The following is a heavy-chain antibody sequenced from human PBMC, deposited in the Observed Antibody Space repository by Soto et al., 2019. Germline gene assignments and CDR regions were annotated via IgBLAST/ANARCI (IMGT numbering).Heavy chain of an antibody. D-gene: IGHD6-13*01. Sequence: SVKVSCKASGGTFSSYAISWVRQAPGQGLEWMGGIIPIFGTANYAQKFQGRVTITADESTSTAYMELSSLRSEDTAVYYCAAAAGIGNWFDPWGQGTLVTVSS. CDR1: GGTFSSYA. J-gene: IGHJ5*02. V-gene: IGHV1-69*13. CDR3: AAAAGIGNWFDP. CDR2: IIPIFGTA.